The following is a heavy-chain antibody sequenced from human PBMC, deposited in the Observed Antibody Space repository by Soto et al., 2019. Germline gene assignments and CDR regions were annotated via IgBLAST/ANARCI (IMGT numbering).Heavy chain of an antibody. CDR3: ARDLGSGYDPGDY. CDR1: GYTFTGYA. V-gene: IGHV1-69*13. CDR2: IIPMFGRP. D-gene: IGHD5-12*01. J-gene: IGHJ4*02. Sequence: EASVKVSCKASGYTFTGYAMHWVRQAPGQRLEWMGGIIPMFGRPNYAQKFQGRVTITADESTSTAYMELSSLRSEDTAVFYCARDLGSGYDPGDYWGQGTLVTVSS.